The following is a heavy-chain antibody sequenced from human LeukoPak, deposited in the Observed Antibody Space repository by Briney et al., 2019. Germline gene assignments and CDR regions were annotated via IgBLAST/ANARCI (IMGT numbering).Heavy chain of an antibody. CDR1: GFTFSSYS. CDR3: ARGGYYDSSGLIDY. V-gene: IGHV3-21*01. CDR2: ISSSSSYI. J-gene: IGHJ4*02. D-gene: IGHD3-22*01. Sequence: GGSLRLSCAASGFTFSSYSMNWVRQAPGKGLEWVSSISSSSSYIYYADSVKGRLTISRDNAKNSLYLQRNSLRAEDTAVYYCARGGYYDSSGLIDYWGQGTLVTVSS.